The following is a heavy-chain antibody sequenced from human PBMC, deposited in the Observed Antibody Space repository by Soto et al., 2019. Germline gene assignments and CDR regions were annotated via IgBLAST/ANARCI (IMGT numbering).Heavy chain of an antibody. J-gene: IGHJ4*02. CDR3: AKGHEQRGYYDILTGYYPFYFDY. CDR2: ISGSGGST. V-gene: IGHV3-23*01. D-gene: IGHD3-9*01. CDR1: GFTFSSYA. Sequence: GGSLRLSCAASGFTFSSYAMSWVRQAPGKGLEWVSAISGSGGSTYYADSVKGRFTISRDNSKNTLYLQMNSLRAEDTAVYYCAKGHEQRGYYDILTGYYPFYFDYWGQGTLVTVSS.